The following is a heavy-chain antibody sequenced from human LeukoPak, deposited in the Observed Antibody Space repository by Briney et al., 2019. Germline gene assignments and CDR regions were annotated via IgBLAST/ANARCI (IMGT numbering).Heavy chain of an antibody. CDR2: IYYSGST. CDR1: GGSISSGDYY. J-gene: IGHJ4*02. D-gene: IGHD5-12*01. CDR3: ARERGREGIDY. Sequence: SETLSLTCTVSGGSISSGDYYWSWIRQPPGKGLEWIGYIYYSGSTYYNPSLKSRVTISVDTSKNQFSLKLSSVTAADTAVYYCARERGREGIDYWGQGTLVTVSS. V-gene: IGHV4-30-4*08.